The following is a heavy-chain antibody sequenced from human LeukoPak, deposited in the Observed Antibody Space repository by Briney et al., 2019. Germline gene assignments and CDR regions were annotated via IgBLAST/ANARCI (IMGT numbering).Heavy chain of an antibody. CDR1: GGSISSSNW. CDR3: ARDRTGRNTAQDDY. CDR2: IYHSGST. V-gene: IGHV4-4*02. J-gene: IGHJ4*02. D-gene: IGHD5-18*01. Sequence: SETLSLTCAVSGGSISSSNWWSWVRQPPGKGLEWIGEIYHSGSTNYNPSLRSRVSMSVDTSTNQFSLKLTSVTAADTAVYYCARDRTGRNTAQDDYWGQGTLVTVSS.